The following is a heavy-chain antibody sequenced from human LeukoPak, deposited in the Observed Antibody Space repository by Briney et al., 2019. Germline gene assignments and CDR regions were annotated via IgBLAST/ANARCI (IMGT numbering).Heavy chain of an antibody. D-gene: IGHD1-26*01. J-gene: IGHJ6*03. V-gene: IGHV3-23*01. CDR2: TSSSDAGK. Sequence: GGSLRLSCTVSGFSLSSYALSWVRRAPGKGLEWVSATSSSDAGKYYADSVRGRFTISRDSSKNTLYLQMNSLRAEDTAVYYCAKSQRGYYPRRTYYYYMDVWGKGTTVTVSS. CDR3: AKSQRGYYPRRTYYYYMDV. CDR1: GFSLSSYA.